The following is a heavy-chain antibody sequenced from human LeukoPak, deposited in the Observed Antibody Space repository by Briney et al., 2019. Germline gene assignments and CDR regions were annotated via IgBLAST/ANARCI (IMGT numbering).Heavy chain of an antibody. D-gene: IGHD6-19*01. V-gene: IGHV1-18*01. Sequence: ASVPVSCKASGYTLTSHGISWVRQAPGQGLEWMGWISAYNGDTKNAQKTQGRVTMTTDASTSTAYMELRSLRSDDTAVYYCARDPSNSSGWYGYLDSWGQGTLFTVSP. CDR2: ISAYNGDT. CDR1: GYTLTSHG. CDR3: ARDPSNSSGWYGYLDS. J-gene: IGHJ4*03.